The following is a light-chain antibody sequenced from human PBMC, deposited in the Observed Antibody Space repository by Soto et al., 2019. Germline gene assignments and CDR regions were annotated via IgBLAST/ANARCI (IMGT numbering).Light chain of an antibody. V-gene: IGKV3-15*01. J-gene: IGKJ4*01. CDR2: GAS. CDR1: QSVSTN. Sequence: IVMTQSPATLSVSPGERATLSCRASQSVSTNLAWYQQTPGQAPRLLIYGASTRATGVPARFSGSGSGTEFTLTINSLQSDDLAVYYCQQYNDWPPLTFGGGTKVEIK. CDR3: QQYNDWPPLT.